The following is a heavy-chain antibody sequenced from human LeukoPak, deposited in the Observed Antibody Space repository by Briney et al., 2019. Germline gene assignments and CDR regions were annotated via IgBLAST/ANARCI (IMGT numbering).Heavy chain of an antibody. D-gene: IGHD2-2*01. CDR2: INPSGGST. CDR3: ARELVVPAAMSCYYYYYMDV. V-gene: IGHV1-46*01. CDR1: GYTFTSYY. Sequence: ASVKVSCKASGYTFTSYYMHWVRQAPGQGLEWMGIINPSGGSTSYAQKFQGRVTMTRDTSTSTVYMELSSLSSEDTAVYYCARELVVPAAMSCYYYYYMDVWGKGTTVTISS. J-gene: IGHJ6*03.